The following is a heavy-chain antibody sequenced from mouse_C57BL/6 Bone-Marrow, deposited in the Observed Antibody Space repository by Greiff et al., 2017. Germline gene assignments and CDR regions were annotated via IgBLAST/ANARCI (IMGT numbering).Heavy chain of an antibody. V-gene: IGHV1-81*01. CDR1: GYTFTSYG. Sequence: QVQLQPSGAELARPGASVKLSCKASGYTFTSYGISWVKQRTGQGLEWIGEIYPRSGNTYYNEKFKGKATLTADKSSSTAYMELRSLTSEDSAVYFCARDYYDSSYPYYFDYWGQGTTLTVSS. D-gene: IGHD1-1*01. CDR3: ARDYYDSSYPYYFDY. CDR2: IYPRSGNT. J-gene: IGHJ2*01.